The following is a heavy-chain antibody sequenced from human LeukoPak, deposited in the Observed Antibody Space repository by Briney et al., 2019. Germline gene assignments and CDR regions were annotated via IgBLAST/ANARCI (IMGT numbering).Heavy chain of an antibody. Sequence: SVKVSCKASGGTFSSYAISWVRQAPGQGLEWMGGIIPIFGTANYAQKFQGRVTITADESTSTAYMELSSLRSEDTAVYYCASGIYGDYYYGMDVWGQGTTATVSS. CDR2: IIPIFGTA. J-gene: IGHJ6*02. CDR3: ASGIYGDYYYGMDV. D-gene: IGHD4-17*01. V-gene: IGHV1-69*13. CDR1: GGTFSSYA.